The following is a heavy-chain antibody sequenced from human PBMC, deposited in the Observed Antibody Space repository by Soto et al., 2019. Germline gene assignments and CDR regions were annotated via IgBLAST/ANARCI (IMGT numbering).Heavy chain of an antibody. V-gene: IGHV4-34*01. CDR2: INQSGGT. CDR3: ARTYSSSWSPFDY. D-gene: IGHD6-13*01. Sequence: QVQLQQWGAGLLKPSETLSLTCAVYGGSFSGYYWSWIGQPPGKGLEWIGEINQSGGTNYNPSLKSRVTISVDTSKNQCSLKLSSVTAADTAVYYCARTYSSSWSPFDYWGQGTLVTVSS. J-gene: IGHJ4*02. CDR1: GGSFSGYY.